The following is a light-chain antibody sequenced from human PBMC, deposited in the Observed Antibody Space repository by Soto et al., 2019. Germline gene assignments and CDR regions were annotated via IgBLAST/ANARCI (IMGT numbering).Light chain of an antibody. V-gene: IGKV1-17*01. CDR3: LQHNSYPPT. CDR2: AAS. CDR1: QGIRKD. J-gene: IGKJ4*01. Sequence: DIQMTQSPSSLSASVGDRVTITCRASQGIRKDLGWYQQKPGKAPKRLIYAASSLQSGVPSRFSGSGSGTEFTLTISSLQPEDFATYYRLQHNSYPPTFGGGTKVEIK.